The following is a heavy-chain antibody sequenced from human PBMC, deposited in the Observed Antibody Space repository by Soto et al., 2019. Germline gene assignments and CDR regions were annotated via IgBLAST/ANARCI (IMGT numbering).Heavy chain of an antibody. CDR2: INHSGST. J-gene: IGHJ4*02. Sequence: SETLSLTCAVYGGSFSGYYWSWIRQPPGKGLEWIGEINHSGSTNYNPSLKSRVTISVDTSKNQFSLKLSSVTAADTAVYYCARNNPYDFWSGYPGPFDYWGQGTLVTVSS. V-gene: IGHV4-34*01. CDR1: GGSFSGYY. CDR3: ARNNPYDFWSGYPGPFDY. D-gene: IGHD3-3*01.